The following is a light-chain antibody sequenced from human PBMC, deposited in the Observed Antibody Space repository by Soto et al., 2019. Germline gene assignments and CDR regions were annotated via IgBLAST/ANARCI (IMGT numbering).Light chain of an antibody. J-gene: IGLJ1*01. CDR1: SSDVGGYDF. V-gene: IGLV2-14*01. CDR2: EVS. Sequence: QSVLTQPASVSGSPGQSITISCTGTSSDVGGYDFVSWYQLHPDKAPKLIIYEVSNRPSGVSHCFSGSKSGNTASLTISGLQAEDEADYYCTSYTRISTYVFGTGTKVTVL. CDR3: TSYTRISTYV.